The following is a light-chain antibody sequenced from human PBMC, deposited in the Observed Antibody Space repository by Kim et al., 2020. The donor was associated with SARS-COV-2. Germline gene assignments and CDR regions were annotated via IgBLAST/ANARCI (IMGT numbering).Light chain of an antibody. Sequence: GTITITCASSTGAVTSGTYPNWCQQKPGQAPRTLIYNTSNKHSWTPARFSGYLLGGKAALTLSGVQPEDGAEYYCLLYYGGAQPWVLGGGTQLNVL. J-gene: IGLJ3*02. CDR2: NTS. CDR3: LLYYGGAQPWV. V-gene: IGLV7-43*01. CDR1: TGAVTSGTY.